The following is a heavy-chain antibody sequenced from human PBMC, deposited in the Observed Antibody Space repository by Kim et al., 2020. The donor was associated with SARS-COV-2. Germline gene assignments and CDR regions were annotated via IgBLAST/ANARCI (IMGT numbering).Heavy chain of an antibody. V-gene: IGHV3-15*01. Sequence: GGSLRLSCAASGFTFSNAWMSWVRQAPGKGLEWVGRIKSKTDGGTTDYAAPVKGRFTISRDDSKNTLYLQMNSLKTEDTAVYYCTTDHNLLLWFGELLNPYYFDYWGQGTLVTVSS. D-gene: IGHD3-10*01. CDR1: GFTFSNAW. CDR3: TTDHNLLLWFGELLNPYYFDY. CDR2: IKSKTDGGTT. J-gene: IGHJ4*02.